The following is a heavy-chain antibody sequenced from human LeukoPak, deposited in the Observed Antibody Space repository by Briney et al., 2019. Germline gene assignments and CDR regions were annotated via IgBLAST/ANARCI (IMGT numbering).Heavy chain of an antibody. V-gene: IGHV4-34*01. D-gene: IGHD6-19*01. Sequence: SETLSLTCAVYGGSFSGYYWSWIRQPPGKGLEWIGEINHSGSTNYNPSLKSRVTISVDTSKNQFSLKLSSVTAADTAVYYCARVQGLYFDYWGQGTLVTVSS. CDR3: ARVQGLYFDY. CDR2: INHSGST. J-gene: IGHJ4*02. CDR1: GGSFSGYY.